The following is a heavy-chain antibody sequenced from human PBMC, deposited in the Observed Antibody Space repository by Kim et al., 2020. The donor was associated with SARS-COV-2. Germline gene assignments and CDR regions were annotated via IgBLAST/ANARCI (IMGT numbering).Heavy chain of an antibody. CDR3: AKVGREKTYGLYYFDY. J-gene: IGHJ4*02. V-gene: IGHV3-23*01. D-gene: IGHD2-8*01. Sequence: SVEGRFTISRDNSKNTLDLPMNSLRAEDTAVYYCAKVGREKTYGLYYFDYWGQGTLVTVSS.